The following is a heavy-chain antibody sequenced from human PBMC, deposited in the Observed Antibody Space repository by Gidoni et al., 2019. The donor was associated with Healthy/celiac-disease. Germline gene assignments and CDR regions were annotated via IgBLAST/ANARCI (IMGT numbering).Heavy chain of an antibody. CDR3: ARGVACDYGGSWYFDL. CDR1: GGSFAGYY. J-gene: IGHJ2*01. D-gene: IGHD4-17*01. Sequence: QVQLQHWGAGLLKPSDTPSLTRAVYGGSFAGYYWRWIRQPPGKGLEWIGEIHHSGSTNYNPSLKSRLTISVETSKNQFSLKLSSVTAADTAVYYCARGVACDYGGSWYFDLWGRGTLVTVSS. CDR2: IHHSGST. V-gene: IGHV4-34*01.